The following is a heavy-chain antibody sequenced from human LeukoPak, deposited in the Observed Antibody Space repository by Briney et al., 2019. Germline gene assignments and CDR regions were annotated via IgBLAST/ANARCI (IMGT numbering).Heavy chain of an antibody. J-gene: IGHJ4*02. CDR1: GGSFSGYY. Sequence: SETLSVTRAVYGGSFSGYYWSWIRQPPGKGLEWMGEINHSGSTNYNPSLKSRVTISVDTSKNHFSLKLSSVTAADTAVYYGARVALNWKIRNGSYFDYWGQGTLVTVSS. CDR3: ARVALNWKIRNGSYFDY. CDR2: INHSGST. V-gene: IGHV4-34*01. D-gene: IGHD1-1*01.